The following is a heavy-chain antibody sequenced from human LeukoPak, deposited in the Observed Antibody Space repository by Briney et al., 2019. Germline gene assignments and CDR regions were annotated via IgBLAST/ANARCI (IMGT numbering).Heavy chain of an antibody. CDR1: AFTFSLYG. J-gene: IGHJ4*02. D-gene: IGHD3-10*01. CDR3: ARQLWFGELYTGYFDY. V-gene: IGHV3-30*02. Sequence: PGGSLRLSCAASAFTFSLYGIHWVRQAPGKGLEWVAFIRYDGTNKYYADSVKGRFTISRDNSKNTLYLQMNSLRAEDTAVYYCARQLWFGELYTGYFDYWGQGTLVTVSS. CDR2: IRYDGTNK.